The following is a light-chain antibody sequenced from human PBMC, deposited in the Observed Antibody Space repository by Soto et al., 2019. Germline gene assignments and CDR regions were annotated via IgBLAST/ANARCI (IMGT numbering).Light chain of an antibody. CDR2: AAS. CDR3: QQASNYFT. Sequence: IQLTQSPSSLSASVGDRVTITCRASQGLNTFLAWYQQKPGKAPQLLIYAASTLQKGVPSRFSGSGSGTDFTLTISSLQPEDFAIYYCQQASNYFTFGPGTKVDIK. CDR1: QGLNTF. J-gene: IGKJ3*01. V-gene: IGKV1-9*01.